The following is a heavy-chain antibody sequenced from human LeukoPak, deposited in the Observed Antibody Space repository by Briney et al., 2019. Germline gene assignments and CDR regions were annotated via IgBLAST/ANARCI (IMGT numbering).Heavy chain of an antibody. D-gene: IGHD5-18*01. CDR1: GVSINTCCYY. CDR2: KYYSGST. V-gene: IGHV4-61*01. J-gene: IGHJ4*02. Sequence: SETLSLTCDVSGVSINTCCYYWTRLRQPPGKGLEWIVYKYYSGSTRYNSCLRSRLTISLASSKNQFSLRLTSVTAADTAVYYCARGRSYGFDFDSWGPGTLVIVSS. CDR3: ARGRSYGFDFDS.